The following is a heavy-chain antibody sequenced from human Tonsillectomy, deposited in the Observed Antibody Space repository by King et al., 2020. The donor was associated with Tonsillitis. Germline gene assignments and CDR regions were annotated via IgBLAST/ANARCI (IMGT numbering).Heavy chain of an antibody. D-gene: IGHD3-9*01. CDR1: GGSISSYY. Sequence: VQLQESGPGLVKPSETLSLTCTVSGGSISSYYWSWIRQSPGKGLEWIGYIYYSGRTSYNPSLKSRVTILVDTSKNQFSLKLRSVTAADTAVYYCARDGGYFDWLPAGMDVWGQGTTVTVSS. CDR3: ARDGGYFDWLPAGMDV. CDR2: IYYSGRT. J-gene: IGHJ6*02. V-gene: IGHV4-59*01.